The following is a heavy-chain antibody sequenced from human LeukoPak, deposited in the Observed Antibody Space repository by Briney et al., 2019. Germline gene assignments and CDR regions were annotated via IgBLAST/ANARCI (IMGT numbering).Heavy chain of an antibody. CDR3: ARVGGHYGSGSHNWFDP. CDR2: IYHSGST. V-gene: IGHV4-30-2*03. Sequence: PSETLSLTCAVSGGSFSSGGYSWSWIRQPPGKGLEWIGSIYHSGSTYYNPSLKSRVTISVDTSKNQFSLKLSSVTAADTAVYYCARVGGHYGSGSHNWFDPWGQGTLVTVSS. D-gene: IGHD3-10*01. J-gene: IGHJ5*02. CDR1: GGSFSSGGYS.